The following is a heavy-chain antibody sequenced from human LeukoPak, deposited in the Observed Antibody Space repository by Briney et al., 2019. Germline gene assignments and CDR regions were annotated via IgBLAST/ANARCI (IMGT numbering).Heavy chain of an antibody. CDR3: AREALTGYVRNGMDV. Sequence: GGSLRLSCAASGFTFSSYVMHWVRQAPGKGLEWVAVTSYGGSNTYYADSAKGRLAMSRDNSKNTLYLQMSSLRSEDTAVYYCAREALTGYVRNGMDVWGQGTTVIVSS. V-gene: IGHV3-30*09. CDR2: TSYGGSNT. J-gene: IGHJ6*02. CDR1: GFTFSSYV. D-gene: IGHD5-12*01.